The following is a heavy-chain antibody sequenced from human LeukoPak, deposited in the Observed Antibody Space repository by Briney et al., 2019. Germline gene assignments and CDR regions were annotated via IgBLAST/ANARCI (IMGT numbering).Heavy chain of an antibody. CDR3: AKEGRSLQTY. CDR1: GFMFSSNW. D-gene: IGHD5-24*01. Sequence: GGSLRLSCAASGFMFSSNWMSWVRLAPGKGLEWVANIKEDGTETYYVDSVKGRFTISGDNAKNSLYLQMNSLRVEDTAVYYCAKEGRSLQTYWGQGTLVTVYS. V-gene: IGHV3-7*03. CDR2: IKEDGTET. J-gene: IGHJ4*02.